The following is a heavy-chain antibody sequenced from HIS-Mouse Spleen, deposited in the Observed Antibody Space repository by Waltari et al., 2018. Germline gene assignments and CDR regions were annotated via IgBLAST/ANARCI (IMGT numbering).Heavy chain of an antibody. J-gene: IGHJ4*02. CDR2: ISYDGSNK. CDR3: ARDHRNNWAIRD. CDR1: GFPFRSYA. Sequence: QVQLVESGGGVVQPGRSLRLSCAASGFPFRSYAMHWVRQAPGKGLEWVAVISYDGSNKYYADSVKGRFTISRDNSKNTLYLQMNSLRAEDTAVYYCARDHRNNWAIRDWGQGTLVTVSS. V-gene: IGHV3-30-3*01. D-gene: IGHD1-20*01.